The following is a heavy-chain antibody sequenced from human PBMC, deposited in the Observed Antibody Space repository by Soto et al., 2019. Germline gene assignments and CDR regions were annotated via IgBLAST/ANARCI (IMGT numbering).Heavy chain of an antibody. D-gene: IGHD6-6*01. CDR1: GFIFSDYA. J-gene: IGHJ1*01. CDR2: ISPAGTNQ. Sequence: GSLRLSCVASGFIFSDYAMHWARQAPGKGLEWVALISPAGTNQYYADSAKGRFTISRDNSKNTLYLQMNSLRPEDTGLYYCARENSRISPRLFQHWGHGTLVTVSS. CDR3: ARENSRISPRLFQH. V-gene: IGHV3-30-3*01.